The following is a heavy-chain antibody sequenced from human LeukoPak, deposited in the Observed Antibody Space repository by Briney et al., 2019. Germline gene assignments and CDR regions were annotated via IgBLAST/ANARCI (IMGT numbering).Heavy chain of an antibody. CDR3: ARVRDGSNIAFSD. J-gene: IGHJ4*02. V-gene: IGHV3-74*01. CDR1: GFTFSSYW. D-gene: IGHD5-24*01. CDR2: INSDGSST. Sequence: GGSLRLSCAASGFTFSSYWMHWVRQAPGKGLVWVSRINSDGSSTSYADSVKGRFTISRDNAKNTLYLQMNSLRAEDTAVYYCARVRDGSNIAFSDWDQGTLVTVSS.